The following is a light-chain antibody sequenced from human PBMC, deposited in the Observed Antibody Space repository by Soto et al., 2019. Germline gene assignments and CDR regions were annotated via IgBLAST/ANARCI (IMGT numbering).Light chain of an antibody. J-gene: IGLJ2*01. CDR3: QTWGSGIVV. V-gene: IGLV4-69*01. CDR2: LNSDGSH. Sequence: QLVLTQSPSASASLGASVKLTCTLSSGHSHYAIAWHQQQSEKGPRYLMKLNSDGSHSKGDGIPDRFSGSSSGAERYLTISSLQYEDEADYYCQTWGSGIVVFGGGTKVTVL. CDR1: SGHSHYA.